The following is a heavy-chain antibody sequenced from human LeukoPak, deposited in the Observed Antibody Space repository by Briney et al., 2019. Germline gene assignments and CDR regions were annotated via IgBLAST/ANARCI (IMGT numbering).Heavy chain of an antibody. CDR3: ARVGPWIQLWPYFDY. V-gene: IGHV1-69*05. J-gene: IGHJ4*02. CDR1: GGTFSSYA. Sequence: SVKVSCKASGGTFSSYAISWVRQAPGQGLEWMGGIIPIFGTANYAQKFRGRVTIATDESTSTAYMELSSLRSEDTAVYYCARVGPWIQLWPYFDYWGQGTLVTVSS. CDR2: IIPIFGTA. D-gene: IGHD5-18*01.